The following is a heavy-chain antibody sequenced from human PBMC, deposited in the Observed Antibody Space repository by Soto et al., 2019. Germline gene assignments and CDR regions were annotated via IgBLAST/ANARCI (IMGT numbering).Heavy chain of an antibody. CDR2: IYYSGST. Sequence: SETLSLTWTVSGGSISRYYWSWIRQPPGKGLEWIGYIYYSGSTNYNPSLKSRVTISVDTSKNQFSLKLSSVTAADTAVYYCARGMVRGVKYYYGMDVWGQGTTVTVSS. D-gene: IGHD3-10*01. CDR3: ARGMVRGVKYYYGMDV. V-gene: IGHV4-59*01. J-gene: IGHJ6*02. CDR1: GGSISRYY.